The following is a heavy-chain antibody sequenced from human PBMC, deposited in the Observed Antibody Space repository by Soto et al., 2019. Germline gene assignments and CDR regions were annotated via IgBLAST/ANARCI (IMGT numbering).Heavy chain of an antibody. CDR1: GFTFSSYA. V-gene: IGHV3-23*01. CDR3: AKDRPRYCSSTSCYGRYGMDV. J-gene: IGHJ6*02. D-gene: IGHD2-2*01. CDR2: ISGSGGST. Sequence: PEGSLRLSCAASGFTFSSYAMSWVRQAPGKGLEWVSAISGSGGSTYYADSVKGRFTISRDNSKNTLYLQMNSLRAEDTAVYYCAKDRPRYCSSTSCYGRYGMDVWGQGTTVTVSS.